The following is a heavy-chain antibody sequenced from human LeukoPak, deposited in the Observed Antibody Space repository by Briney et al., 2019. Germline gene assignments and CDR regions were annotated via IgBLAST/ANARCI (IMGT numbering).Heavy chain of an antibody. D-gene: IGHD6-13*01. V-gene: IGHV4-59*01. Sequence: PSETLSLTCAVSGGSISSYYWSWIREPPGKGRGWSGYGYYSGSTNYNPSLKSRVTISVDTSKNQFSLQLTSVTAADTAVYYCAREQQLPDYYYYMDVWGKGTTVTVSS. CDR3: AREQQLPDYYYYMDV. J-gene: IGHJ6*03. CDR1: GGSISSYY. CDR2: GYYSGST.